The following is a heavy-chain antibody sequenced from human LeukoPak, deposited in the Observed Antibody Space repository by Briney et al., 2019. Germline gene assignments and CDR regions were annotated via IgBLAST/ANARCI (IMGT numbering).Heavy chain of an antibody. CDR2: IRYDGSNK. V-gene: IGHV3-30*02. J-gene: IGHJ4*02. CDR1: GFTFSSYG. D-gene: IGHD6-19*01. Sequence: GGSLRLSCAAAGFTFSSYGMHWVRQAPGKGLEWVAFIRYDGSNKYYADSVKGRFTISRDNSKNTLYLQMNSLRAEDTAVYYCAKDRQWLGSFDYWGQGTLVTVSS. CDR3: AKDRQWLGSFDY.